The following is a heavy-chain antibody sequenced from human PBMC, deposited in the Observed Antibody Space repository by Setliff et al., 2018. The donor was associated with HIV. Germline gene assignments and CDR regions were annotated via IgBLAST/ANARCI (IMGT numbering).Heavy chain of an antibody. CDR1: GYKFTGHH. D-gene: IGHD3-9*01. Sequence: ASVKVSCKASGYKFTGHHIQWMRQAPGQGLEWMGRINPNMGDTQYAQKFQGRIIMTRDTSINTVYMELSSLTSDDTALYYCARQDIPTGYYLFDYWGQGTQVTVPQ. J-gene: IGHJ4*02. CDR2: INPNMGDT. V-gene: IGHV1-2*06. CDR3: ARQDIPTGYYLFDY.